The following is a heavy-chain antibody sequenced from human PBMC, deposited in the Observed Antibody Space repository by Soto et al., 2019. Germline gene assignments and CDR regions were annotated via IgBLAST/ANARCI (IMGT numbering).Heavy chain of an antibody. V-gene: IGHV4-39*01. J-gene: IGHJ4*02. CDR2: IYYDGNT. CDR1: GGSITSSSHY. Sequence: QLQLQESGPGLVKPSETLSLTCTVSGGSITSSSHYWGWIRQPPGKGLECIGNIYYDGNTYYNPSHKSRVTISLYTYKNQFSLRLNSVTASDTAVYYCARSSITPRLFMYPFDYWGQGTLVTVSS. CDR3: ARSSITPRLFMYPFDY. D-gene: IGHD6-6*01.